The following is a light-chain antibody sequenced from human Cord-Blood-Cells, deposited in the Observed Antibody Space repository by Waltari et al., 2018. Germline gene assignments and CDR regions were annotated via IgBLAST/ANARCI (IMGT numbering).Light chain of an antibody. Sequence: QSALTHPAPVSGPPGRSLTISCTGTSSAVGSYILVSWYQQHPGKAPKLMIYEGSKRPSVVSNRFSGSKSGNTASLTISGLQAEDEADYYCCSYAGSSTLVFGGGTKLTVL. CDR3: CSYAGSSTLV. V-gene: IGLV2-23*01. J-gene: IGLJ3*02. CDR1: SSAVGSYIL. CDR2: EGS.